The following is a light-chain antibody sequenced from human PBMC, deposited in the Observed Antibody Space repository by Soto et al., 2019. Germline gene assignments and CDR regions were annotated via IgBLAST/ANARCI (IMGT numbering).Light chain of an antibody. Sequence: DIQMTQSPSSLSASVGDRVTITCRASQNIAIYLNWYQQKPGKAPKLLIYAASSLQSGVPSRFSGSGSGADFTLTISSLQPEDCATYYCQQSYSAPRTFGQGTKVEIK. CDR3: QQSYSAPRT. J-gene: IGKJ1*01. CDR2: AAS. CDR1: QNIAIY. V-gene: IGKV1-39*01.